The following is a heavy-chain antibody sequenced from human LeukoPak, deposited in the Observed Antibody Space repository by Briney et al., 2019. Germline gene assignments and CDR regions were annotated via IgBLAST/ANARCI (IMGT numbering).Heavy chain of an antibody. CDR3: ARKQWLVLADAFDI. D-gene: IGHD6-19*01. J-gene: IGHJ3*02. Sequence: PSETLSLTCAVFGRSFSDYYWTWIRQPPGKGLEWIGEINHSGSTSYNPSLKSRVTISIDTSKNQFSLRLSSVTAADTAVYYCARKQWLVLADAFDIWGQGTMVTVSS. CDR1: GRSFSDYY. CDR2: INHSGST. V-gene: IGHV4-34*01.